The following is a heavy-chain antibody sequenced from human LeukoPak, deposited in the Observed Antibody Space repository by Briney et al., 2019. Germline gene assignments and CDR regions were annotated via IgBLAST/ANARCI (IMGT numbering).Heavy chain of an antibody. D-gene: IGHD5-24*01. CDR1: GYTFTGYY. J-gene: IGHJ4*02. V-gene: IGHV1-2*02. CDR3: ARRFDGYSTFDY. Sequence: ASVKVSCKVSGYTFTGYYLHCVRRAPGQGLEWMGWINPNSGGTNYAQKFQGRVTMTRDTSISTAYMELSRLRSDDTAVYYCARRFDGYSTFDYEGQGTLVTVSS. CDR2: INPNSGGT.